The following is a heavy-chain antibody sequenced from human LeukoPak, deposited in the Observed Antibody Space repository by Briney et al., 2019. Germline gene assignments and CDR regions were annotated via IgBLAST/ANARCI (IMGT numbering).Heavy chain of an antibody. CDR1: GYTFTSYD. V-gene: IGHV1-8*01. CDR3: ATRRMVAIFRYWYFDL. Sequence: GASVKVSCKASGYTFTSYDINWVRQATGQGLEWMGWMNPNSGNTGHAQKFQGRVTMTRNTSISTAYMELSSLRSEDTAVYYCATRRMVAIFRYWYFDLWGRGTLVTVSS. J-gene: IGHJ2*01. CDR2: MNPNSGNT. D-gene: IGHD5-12*01.